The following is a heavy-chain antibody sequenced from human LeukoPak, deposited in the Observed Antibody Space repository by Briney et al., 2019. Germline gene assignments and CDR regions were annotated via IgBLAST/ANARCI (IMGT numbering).Heavy chain of an antibody. Sequence: GASVKVSCKASGYTFTSYAMHWVRQAPGQRLEWMGWINAGNGNTKYSQKFQGRVTITADESTSTAYMELSSLRSEDTAVYYCARGPPDCSSTSCYLVNYFDYWGQGTLVTVSS. J-gene: IGHJ4*02. D-gene: IGHD2-2*01. CDR1: GYTFTSYA. CDR3: ARGPPDCSSTSCYLVNYFDY. CDR2: INAGNGNT. V-gene: IGHV1-3*01.